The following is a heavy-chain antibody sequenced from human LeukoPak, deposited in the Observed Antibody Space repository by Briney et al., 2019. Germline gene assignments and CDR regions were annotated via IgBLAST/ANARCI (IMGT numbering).Heavy chain of an antibody. J-gene: IGHJ3*02. D-gene: IGHD3-22*01. Sequence: SETLSLTCTVSGGSISSGSYYWSWIRQPAGKGLEWIGRIYTSGSTNYNPSLKSRVTISVDTSKNQFSLKLSSVTAADTAVYYCARDSISAKYYYDSSGYYASWGAFDIWGQGTMVTVSS. V-gene: IGHV4-61*02. CDR2: IYTSGST. CDR1: GGSISSGSYY. CDR3: ARDSISAKYYYDSSGYYASWGAFDI.